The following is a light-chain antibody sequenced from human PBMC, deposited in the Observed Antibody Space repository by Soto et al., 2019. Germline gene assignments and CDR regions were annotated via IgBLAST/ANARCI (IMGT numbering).Light chain of an antibody. CDR1: QSIGGF. CDR3: QQSYSTPLT. V-gene: IGKV1-39*01. CDR2: AAS. Sequence: IQMTHSPSSLSVSLGDRVTNTCRAGQSIGGFLNWYQQKLGKAPKLLIYAASSLQSGVPSRFSGSGSGTDFTLTISSLQPEDFATYYCQQSYSTPLTFGGGTKV. J-gene: IGKJ4*01.